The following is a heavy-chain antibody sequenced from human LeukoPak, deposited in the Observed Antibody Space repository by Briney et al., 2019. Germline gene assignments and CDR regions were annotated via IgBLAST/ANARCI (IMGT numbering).Heavy chain of an antibody. CDR3: AADMYYAILTGYQNFDY. D-gene: IGHD3-9*01. CDR2: IVVGSGNT. J-gene: IGHJ4*02. CDR1: GFTFTSSA. Sequence: GASVKVSCKASGFTFTSSAVQWVRQARGQRLEWIGWIVVGSGNTNYAQKFQERVTITRDMSTSTDYMELSSLRSEDTAVYYCAADMYYAILTGYQNFDYWGQGTLVTVSS. V-gene: IGHV1-58*01.